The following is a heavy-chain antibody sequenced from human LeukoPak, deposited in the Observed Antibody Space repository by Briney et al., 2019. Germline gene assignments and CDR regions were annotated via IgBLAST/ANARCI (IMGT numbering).Heavy chain of an antibody. CDR1: GGSFSGYY. V-gene: IGHV4-34*01. CDR2: INHSGST. J-gene: IGHJ6*03. CDR3: ARALRYYYYYMDV. Sequence: SETLSLTCAVYGGSFSGYYWSWIRQPPGKGLEWIGEINHSGSTNYNPSLKSRVTISVDTSKNQFSLKLSSVTAADTAVYYRARALRYYYYYMDVWGKGTTVTVSS.